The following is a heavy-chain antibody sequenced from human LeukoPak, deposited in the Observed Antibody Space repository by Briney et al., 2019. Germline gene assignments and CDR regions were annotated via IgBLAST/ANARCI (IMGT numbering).Heavy chain of an antibody. CDR2: IYYSGST. CDR3: ARDRLSSGGKQRYGMDV. J-gene: IGHJ6*02. V-gene: IGHV4-59*01. D-gene: IGHD6-19*01. CDR1: GGSISSYY. Sequence: PSETLSLTCTVSGGSISSYYWSWIRQPPGKGLEWIGYIYYSGSTNYNPSLKSRVTISVDTSKNQFSLKLSSVTAADTAVYYCARDRLSSGGKQRYGMDVWGQGTTVTVSS.